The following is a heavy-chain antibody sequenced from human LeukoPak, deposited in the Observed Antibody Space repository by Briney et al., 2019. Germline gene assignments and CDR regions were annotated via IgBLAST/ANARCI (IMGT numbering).Heavy chain of an antibody. V-gene: IGHV4-38-2*01. J-gene: IGHJ3*02. CDR1: GYSISSGYY. D-gene: IGHD1-26*01. CDR2: IYHSGST. CDR3: ARLDGSYRLGAFDI. Sequence: SETPSLTCAVSGYSISSGYYWGWIRQPPGKGLEWIGSIYHSGSTYYNPSLKSRVTISVDTSKNQFSLRLSSVTAADTAVYYCARLDGSYRLGAFDIWGQGTMVTVSS.